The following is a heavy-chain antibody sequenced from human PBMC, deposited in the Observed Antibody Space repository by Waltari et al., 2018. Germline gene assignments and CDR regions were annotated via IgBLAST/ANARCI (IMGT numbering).Heavy chain of an antibody. CDR1: GFTFNTYW. V-gene: IGHV3-7*01. D-gene: IGHD3-10*01. CDR2: INPEGSNK. CDR3: TTLARGESGDY. J-gene: IGHJ4*02. Sequence: EVQLVESGGGLVQPGGSLRLSCAASGFTFNTYWMNGIRQAPGKGLEWVSNINPEGSNKFYVDSVKGRCTVSRDKAQNSLYLQMNNLRAEDTAVYYCTTLARGESGDYWGQGTLVTVSS.